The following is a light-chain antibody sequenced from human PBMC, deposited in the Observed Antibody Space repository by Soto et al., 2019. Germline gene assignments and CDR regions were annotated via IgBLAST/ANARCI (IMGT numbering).Light chain of an antibody. CDR3: QQYGSSIT. J-gene: IGKJ5*01. V-gene: IGKV3-15*01. Sequence: EIVMTQSPATLSVSPGERVTLSCRASQSVSSNLAWHQQKPGQAPRILMYDASTRATGIPARFSGSGSGTDFTLTINRLEPEDFAVYYCQQYGSSITFGQGTRLEIK. CDR1: QSVSSN. CDR2: DAS.